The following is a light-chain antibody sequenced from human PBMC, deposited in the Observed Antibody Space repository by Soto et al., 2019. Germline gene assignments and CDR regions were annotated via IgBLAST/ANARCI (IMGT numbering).Light chain of an antibody. CDR3: QQYHIYSGT. CDR1: QSLNSL. J-gene: IGKJ1*01. CDR2: DAS. Sequence: IRMTQYPSTLSASVGDRVTITCRASQSLNSLLAWYQQKPGRAPKLLIYDASTLESGVPSRFSGSGSGTEFNLTISSLQTDDFATYYCQQYHIYSGTFGQGTKVDIK. V-gene: IGKV1-5*01.